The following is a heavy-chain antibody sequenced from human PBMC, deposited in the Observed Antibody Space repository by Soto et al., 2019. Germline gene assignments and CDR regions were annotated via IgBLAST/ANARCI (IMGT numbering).Heavy chain of an antibody. Sequence: QVQLVQSGAEVKKPGSSVKVSCKASGGTFSSYSISWVRQAPGQGLEWMGGITPIFDTAEYAQKFQGRVTFTADESTTTAYMELSSLRSEDTAVYYCARDRIVAVGTNAFDIWGHGTRVTVSS. CDR1: GGTFSSYS. CDR2: ITPIFDTA. J-gene: IGHJ3*02. D-gene: IGHD6-13*01. CDR3: ARDRIVAVGTNAFDI. V-gene: IGHV1-69*01.